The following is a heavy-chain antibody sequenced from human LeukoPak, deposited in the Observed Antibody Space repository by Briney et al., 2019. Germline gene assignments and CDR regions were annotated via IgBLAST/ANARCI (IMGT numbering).Heavy chain of an antibody. CDR2: ISGGSGYI. CDR3: ARAIAVAEGY. Sequence: PGGSLRLSCAASGFTFSSYSMNWVRRAPGKGLEWVSYISGGSGYIYYADSVKGRFTISRDNAKNSLYLQMNSLKAEDTAVYYCARAIAVAEGYWGQGTLVTVSS. V-gene: IGHV3-21*01. J-gene: IGHJ4*02. CDR1: GFTFSSYS. D-gene: IGHD6-19*01.